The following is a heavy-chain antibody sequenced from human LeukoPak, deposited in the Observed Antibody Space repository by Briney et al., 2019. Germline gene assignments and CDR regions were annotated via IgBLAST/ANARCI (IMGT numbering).Heavy chain of an antibody. Sequence: SETLSLTCTVSGGSISSGDYYWSWIRQPPGKGLEWIGYIYYSGSTYYNPTLKSRVTISVDTSKNQFSLKLSSVTAADTAVYYCARDLWDGSGNTWGQGTLVTVSS. CDR1: GGSISSGDYY. D-gene: IGHD3-10*01. J-gene: IGHJ5*02. CDR2: IYYSGST. V-gene: IGHV4-30-4*01. CDR3: ARDLWDGSGNT.